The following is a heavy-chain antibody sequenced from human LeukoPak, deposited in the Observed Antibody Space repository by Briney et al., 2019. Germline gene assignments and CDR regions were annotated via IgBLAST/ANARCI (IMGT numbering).Heavy chain of an antibody. J-gene: IGHJ4*02. D-gene: IGHD6-19*01. CDR2: IYYSGST. CDR3: ARVGLVAGTTFDY. Sequence: SETLSLTCTVSGGSISSSSYYWGWIRQPPGKGLEWIGSIYYSGSTYYNPSLKSRVTISVDTSKNQFSLKLSSVTAADTAVYYCARVGLVAGTTFDYWGQGTLVTVSS. CDR1: GGSISSSSYY. V-gene: IGHV4-39*07.